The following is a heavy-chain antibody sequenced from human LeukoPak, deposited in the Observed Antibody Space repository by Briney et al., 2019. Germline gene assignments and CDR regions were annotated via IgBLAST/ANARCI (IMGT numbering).Heavy chain of an antibody. D-gene: IGHD2/OR15-2a*01. CDR1: GFTFSNYW. Sequence: GGSLRLSCAASGFTFSNYWISWVRQAPGKGLEWVANINQDGSENNFVDPVRGRFTISRDNAKNSLYLQMNSLRAEDTAVYYCARDRGFLSFDYWGQGTQVTVSS. V-gene: IGHV3-7*01. CDR3: ARDRGFLSFDY. CDR2: INQDGSEN. J-gene: IGHJ4*02.